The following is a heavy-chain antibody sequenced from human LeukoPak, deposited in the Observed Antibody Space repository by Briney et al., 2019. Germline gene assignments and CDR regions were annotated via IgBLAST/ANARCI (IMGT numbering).Heavy chain of an antibody. Sequence: GGSLRLSFAASGLTLSGFSVNLVRQAPGKGLEWISYSSGSNTIYYADSVKGRFTISRDNAKNSLFLQMNSLRDEDTAVYYCVRTEGYRYCHFEYWGRGTLVTVSS. CDR3: VRTEGYRYCHFEY. D-gene: IGHD5-18*01. CDR2: SSGSNTI. CDR1: GLTLSGFS. J-gene: IGHJ4*02. V-gene: IGHV3-48*02.